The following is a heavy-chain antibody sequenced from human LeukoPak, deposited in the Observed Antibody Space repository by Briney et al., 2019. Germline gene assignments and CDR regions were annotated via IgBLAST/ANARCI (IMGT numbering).Heavy chain of an antibody. D-gene: IGHD3-3*01. J-gene: IGHJ3*02. Sequence: ASVKVSCKASGYTFTGYYMHWVRQAPGQGLEWMGSINPNRGGTNYAQKFQGRVTMTRDTSISTAYMELSRLRSDDTAVYYCCKNYDHNAFDIWGQGTMVTVSS. V-gene: IGHV1-2*02. CDR3: CKNYDHNAFDI. CDR2: INPNRGGT. CDR1: GYTFTGYY.